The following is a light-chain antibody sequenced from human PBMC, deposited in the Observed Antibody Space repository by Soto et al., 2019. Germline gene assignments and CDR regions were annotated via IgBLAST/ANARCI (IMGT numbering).Light chain of an antibody. CDR3: QQRSDWPLT. CDR1: QSIISY. J-gene: IGKJ4*01. V-gene: IGKV3-11*01. Sequence: EIVLTQSPATLSLSPGERATLTCRASQSIISYLAWYQQKPGQAPRLLIYDASNSATGIPARFSGSGSGTDFSLTISNLEPEDFAVYYCQQRSDWPLTFGGGTKVDIK. CDR2: DAS.